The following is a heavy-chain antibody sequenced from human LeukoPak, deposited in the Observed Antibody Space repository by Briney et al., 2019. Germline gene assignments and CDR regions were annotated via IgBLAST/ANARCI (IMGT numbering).Heavy chain of an antibody. CDR3: ARVTYCSSTSCSPEFDY. CDR2: INHSGST. D-gene: IGHD2-2*01. Sequence: PSETLSLTCAVYGGSFSGYYWSWIRQPPGKGLEWIGEINHSGSTNYNPSLKSRVTISVDTSKNQFSLKLSSVTAADTAVYYCARVTYCSSTSCSPEFDYWGQGTLVTVSS. V-gene: IGHV4-34*01. CDR1: GGSFSGYY. J-gene: IGHJ4*02.